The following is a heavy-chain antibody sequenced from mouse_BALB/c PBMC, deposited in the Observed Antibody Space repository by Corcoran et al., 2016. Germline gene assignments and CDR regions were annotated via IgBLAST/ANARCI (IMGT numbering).Heavy chain of an antibody. CDR1: GYSITSGYY. Sequence: DVQLQESGPGLVKPSQSLSLTCSVTGYSITSGYYWNWIRQFPGNKLEWMGYISYDGSNNYNPSLKNRISITRDTSKNQFFLKLNSVTTEDTATYYCAAIYDGYAKDYWGQRTSVTVSS. J-gene: IGHJ4*01. V-gene: IGHV3-6*02. CDR3: AAIYDGYAKDY. CDR2: ISYDGSN. D-gene: IGHD2-3*01.